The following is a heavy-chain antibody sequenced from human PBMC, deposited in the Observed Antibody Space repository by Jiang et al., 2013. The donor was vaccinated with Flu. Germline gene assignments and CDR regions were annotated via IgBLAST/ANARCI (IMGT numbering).Heavy chain of an antibody. CDR1: GYTFTNYY. D-gene: IGHD3-22*01. V-gene: IGHV1-46*03. CDR2: INPSGTIT. J-gene: IGHJ4*02. CDR3: SRGGYYDSTGYFVDY. Sequence: SGAEVKKPGASVKVSCKASGYTFTNYYMHWVRQAPGQGLEWMGIINPSGTITTYAQKFQGRVIMTRDTSTSTVYMELSSLRSEDTAVYYCSRGGYYDSTGYFVDYWGQGTLVTVSS.